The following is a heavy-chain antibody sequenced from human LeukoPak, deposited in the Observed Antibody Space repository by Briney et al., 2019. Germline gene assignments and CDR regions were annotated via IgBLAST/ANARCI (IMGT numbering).Heavy chain of an antibody. CDR1: GYTFTGYY. J-gene: IGHJ4*02. V-gene: IGHV1-2*02. CDR2: INPNFGNT. D-gene: IGHD6-13*01. Sequence: ASVKVSCKASGYTFTGYYMHWVRQAPGQGLEGMGWINPNFGNTNYAQKFQGRVTMTRDTSISTAYTELSRLRSDDTAVYYCARAHGLGAAGYYFDYWGQGTLVTVSS. CDR3: ARAHGLGAAGYYFDY.